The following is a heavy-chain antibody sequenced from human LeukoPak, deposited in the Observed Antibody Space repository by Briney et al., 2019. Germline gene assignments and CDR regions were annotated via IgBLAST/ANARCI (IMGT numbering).Heavy chain of an antibody. Sequence: PGGSLRLSCAAPGFTFSSYGMHWVRQAPGKGLEWVAVISYDGSNKYYADSVKGRFTISRDNSKNTLYLQMNSLRAEDTAVYYCARVRPGQWLLRDAFDIWGQGTMVTVSS. D-gene: IGHD6-19*01. CDR2: ISYDGSNK. V-gene: IGHV3-30*03. CDR1: GFTFSSYG. CDR3: ARVRPGQWLLRDAFDI. J-gene: IGHJ3*02.